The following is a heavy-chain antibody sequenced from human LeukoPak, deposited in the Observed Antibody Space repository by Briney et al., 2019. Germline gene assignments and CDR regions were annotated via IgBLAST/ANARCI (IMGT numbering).Heavy chain of an antibody. CDR2: ISGSGDKT. V-gene: IGHV3-23*01. D-gene: IGHD4-23*01. CDR3: VGGNWCSDCGGWVDP. J-gene: IGHJ5*02. CDR1: GVRLTTFA. Sequence: PGGSLRLSCAASGVRLTTFAMSWVRQAPGKGLEWISTISGSGDKTWYADSVKGRFSISRDNSQGTLYLQMSSLRAEDTAVYFCVGGNWCSDCGGWVDPWGQGTLVTVSS.